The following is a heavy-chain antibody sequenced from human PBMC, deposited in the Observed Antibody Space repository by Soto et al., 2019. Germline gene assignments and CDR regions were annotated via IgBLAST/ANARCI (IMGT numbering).Heavy chain of an antibody. V-gene: IGHV3-30*18. D-gene: IGHD6-19*01. CDR3: AKEERQWPYYYYGMDV. J-gene: IGHJ6*02. CDR2: ISYDGSNK. Sequence: LRLSCAASGFTFSSYGMHWVRQAPGKGLEWVAVISYDGSNKYYADSVKGRFTISRDNSKNTLYLQMNSLRAEDTAVYYCAKEERQWPYYYYGMDVWGQGTTVTVSS. CDR1: GFTFSSYG.